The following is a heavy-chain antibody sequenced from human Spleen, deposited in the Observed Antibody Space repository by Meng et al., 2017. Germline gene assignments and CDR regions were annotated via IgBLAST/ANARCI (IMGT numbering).Heavy chain of an antibody. V-gene: IGHV4-34*01. CDR2: INHSGST. D-gene: IGHD4-11*01. CDR1: GGSFSDYY. CDR3: ARGPTTMAHDFDY. Sequence: QLRHRGAGLLKPSGTPSLPCVVSGGSFSDYYWSGIRQPPGKGLEWIGEINHSGSTNYNPSLESRATISVDTSQNNLSLKLSSVTAADSAVYYCARGPTTMAHDFDYWGQGTLVTVSS. J-gene: IGHJ4*02.